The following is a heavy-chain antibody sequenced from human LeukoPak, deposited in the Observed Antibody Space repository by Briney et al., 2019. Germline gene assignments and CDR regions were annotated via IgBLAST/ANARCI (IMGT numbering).Heavy chain of an antibody. V-gene: IGHV1-18*01. D-gene: IGHD1-26*01. CDR1: GYTFTSYG. J-gene: IGHJ4*02. Sequence: ASVKVSCKASGYTFTSYGNSWVRQAPGQGLEWMGWISAYNGNTNYAQRLQGRVTMTTDTSTSTAYMELRSLRSDDAAVYYCARDRYSGSQLSFDSWGQGTLVTVSS. CDR2: ISAYNGNT. CDR3: ARDRYSGSQLSFDS.